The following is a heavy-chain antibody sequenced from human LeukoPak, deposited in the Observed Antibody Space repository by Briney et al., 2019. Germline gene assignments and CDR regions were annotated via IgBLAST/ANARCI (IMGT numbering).Heavy chain of an antibody. CDR3: ANRWYYFDY. CDR1: GFTFSSYN. D-gene: IGHD4-23*01. V-gene: IGHV3-48*01. CDR2: ISPGSSTI. J-gene: IGHJ4*02. Sequence: GGSLRLSCAASGFTFSSYNMNWVRQAPGKGLEWVSYISPGSSTIYYADSVKGRFTISRDNSKNTLYLQMNSLRVEDTAVYYCANRWYYFDYWGQGTLVTVSS.